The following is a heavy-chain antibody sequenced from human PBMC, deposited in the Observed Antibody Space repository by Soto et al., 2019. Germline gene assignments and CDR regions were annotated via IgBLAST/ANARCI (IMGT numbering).Heavy chain of an antibody. J-gene: IGHJ4*02. CDR1: GGTFSNSA. CDR2: ILPIFGTP. D-gene: IGHD5-18*01. CDR3: APPAEALDTAMLKGLAH. Sequence: QVQLVQSGTEVKKPGSSVKVSCKASGGTFSNSAIIWVRQAPGQGLEWMGGILPIFGTPNYAQKFQGRLTISADEFSSTAYMALNILRSEDTAVHYYAPPAEALDTAMLKGLAHWGQGRLVTVAS. V-gene: IGHV1-69*01.